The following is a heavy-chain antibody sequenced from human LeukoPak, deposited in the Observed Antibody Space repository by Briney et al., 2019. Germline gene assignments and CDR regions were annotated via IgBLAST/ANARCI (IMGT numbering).Heavy chain of an antibody. J-gene: IGHJ4*02. CDR3: ARNGGSGWYGY. Sequence: GGSLRLSCVASGFTFSGYEMNWVRQAPGKGLEWVSYISSSGSTIYYADSVKGRFTISRDNAKNSLYLQMNSLRAEDTAVYYCARNGGSGWYGYWGQGTLVTVSS. V-gene: IGHV3-48*03. CDR1: GFTFSGYE. D-gene: IGHD6-19*01. CDR2: ISSSGSTI.